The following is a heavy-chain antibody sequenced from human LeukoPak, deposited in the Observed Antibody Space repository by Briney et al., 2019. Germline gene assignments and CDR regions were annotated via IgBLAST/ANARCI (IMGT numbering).Heavy chain of an antibody. Sequence: SQTLSLTCTVSGGSISSVDCYWSWIRQPPGKGLEWIGYIYYSGTTYYNPSLKSRVTISVDTSKKQFSLRLSSVTAADTAVFYCARGKSTVTNHAFDIWGKGTMVTVSS. D-gene: IGHD4-17*01. J-gene: IGHJ3*02. CDR1: GGSISSVDCY. CDR2: IYYSGTT. CDR3: ARGKSTVTNHAFDI. V-gene: IGHV4-30-4*01.